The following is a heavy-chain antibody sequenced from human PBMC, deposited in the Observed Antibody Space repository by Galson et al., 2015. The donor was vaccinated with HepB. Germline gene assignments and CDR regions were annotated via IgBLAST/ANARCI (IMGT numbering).Heavy chain of an antibody. CDR2: IRSKAYGGTT. CDR1: GFTFGDYA. V-gene: IGHV3-49*04. D-gene: IGHD2-2*01. Sequence: SLRLSCAASGFTFGDYAMSWVRQAPGKGLEWVGFIRSKAYGGTTEYAASVKGRFTISRDDSKSIAYLQMNSLKTEDTAVYYCTRSGYCSSTSCFYYYYGMDVWGQGTTVTVSS. J-gene: IGHJ6*02. CDR3: TRSGYCSSTSCFYYYYGMDV.